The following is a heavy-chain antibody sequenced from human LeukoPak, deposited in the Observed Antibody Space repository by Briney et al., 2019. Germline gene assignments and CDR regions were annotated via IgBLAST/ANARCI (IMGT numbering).Heavy chain of an antibody. CDR1: GYTFTSYY. CDR3: ARTDQGYYDNSGYYLRDPFDY. V-gene: IGHV1-46*01. CDR2: INPSGGST. J-gene: IGHJ4*02. Sequence: ASVKVSCKASGYTFTSYYMHWVRQAPGQGLEWMGIINPSGGSTSYAQKFQGRVTMTRDTSISTAYMELSRLRSDDTAVYYCARTDQGYYDNSGYYLRDPFDYWGQGTLVTVSS. D-gene: IGHD3-22*01.